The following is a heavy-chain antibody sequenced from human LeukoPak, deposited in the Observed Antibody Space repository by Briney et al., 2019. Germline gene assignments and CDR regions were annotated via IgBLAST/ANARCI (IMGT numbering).Heavy chain of an antibody. J-gene: IGHJ4*02. CDR2: INPNSGGT. CDR3: ARGAHYHDSSQGYDY. V-gene: IGHV1-2*02. D-gene: IGHD3-22*01. Sequence: ASVKVSCKASGYTFTGYYMHWVRQAPGQGLEWMGWINPNSGGTDYAQKFQGRVTMTRDTSISTAYMELSRLRSDDTAVYYCARGAHYHDSSQGYDYWGQGTLVTVSS. CDR1: GYTFTGYY.